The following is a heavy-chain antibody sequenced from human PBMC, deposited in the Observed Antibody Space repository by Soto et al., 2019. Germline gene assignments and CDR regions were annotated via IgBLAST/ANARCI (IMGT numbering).Heavy chain of an antibody. CDR1: GFTFSSYG. V-gene: IGHV3-33*01. D-gene: IGHD2-15*01. CDR3: ATLSVGLRLLY. Sequence: PGGSLRLSCAASGFTFSSYGMHWVRQAPGKGLEWVAVIWYDGSNKYYADSVKGRFTISRDNSKNMLYLQMNSLRAEDSAVYYCATLSVGLRLLYWGQGTLVTVSS. CDR2: IWYDGSNK. J-gene: IGHJ4*02.